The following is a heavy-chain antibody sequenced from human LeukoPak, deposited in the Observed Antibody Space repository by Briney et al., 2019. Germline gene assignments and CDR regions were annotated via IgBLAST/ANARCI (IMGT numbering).Heavy chain of an antibody. J-gene: IGHJ4*02. V-gene: IGHV3-11*06. CDR3: ARSLLWFGENYFDY. D-gene: IGHD3-10*01. CDR2: ISSSSSYT. Sequence: GGSLRLYCAASGFTFSDYYMSWIRQAPGKGLEWVSYISSSSSYTNYADSVKGRFTISRDNAKNSLYLQMNSLRAEDTAVYYCARSLLWFGENYFDYWGQGTLVTVSS. CDR1: GFTFSDYY.